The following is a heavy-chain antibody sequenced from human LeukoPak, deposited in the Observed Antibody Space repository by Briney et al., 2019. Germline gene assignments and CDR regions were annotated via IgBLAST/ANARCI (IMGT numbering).Heavy chain of an antibody. D-gene: IGHD3-10*01. CDR3: ARDGSYGSGPYYYYMDV. CDR2: INPNSGGT. V-gene: IGHV1-2*02. Sequence: GASVKVSCKASGYTFTGYYMQWVRQAPGQGLEWMGWINPNSGGTNYAQKFQGRVTMTRDTSISTAYMELRRLRSDDTAVYYCARDGSYGSGPYYYYMDVWGKGTTVTISS. CDR1: GYTFTGYY. J-gene: IGHJ6*03.